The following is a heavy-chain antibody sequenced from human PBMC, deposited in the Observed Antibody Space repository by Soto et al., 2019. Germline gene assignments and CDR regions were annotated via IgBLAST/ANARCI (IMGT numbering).Heavy chain of an antibody. D-gene: IGHD3-3*01. CDR1: GFTFSSYA. CDR2: ISGSGGST. Sequence: GGSLRLSCAASGFTFSSYAMSWVRQAPGKGLEWVSAISGSGGSTYYADSVKGRFTISRDNSKNTPYLQMNSLRAEDTAVYYCAKYGGVYYDFWSGYLSRDWFDPWGQGTLVTVSS. J-gene: IGHJ5*02. V-gene: IGHV3-23*01. CDR3: AKYGGVYYDFWSGYLSRDWFDP.